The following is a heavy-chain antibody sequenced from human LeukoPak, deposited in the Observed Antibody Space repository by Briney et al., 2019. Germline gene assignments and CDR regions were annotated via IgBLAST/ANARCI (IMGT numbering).Heavy chain of an antibody. D-gene: IGHD6-19*01. Sequence: GESLKISCKGSGYSFTDYWVGWVRQMPGKGLEWMGIIYPGDSDTRVSPSFQGQVTISADKSISTAYLQWNSLKASDTAIYYCARKLAVADKAHGFDIWGQGTMVTVSS. CDR2: IYPGDSDT. CDR3: ARKLAVADKAHGFDI. V-gene: IGHV5-51*01. CDR1: GYSFTDYW. J-gene: IGHJ3*02.